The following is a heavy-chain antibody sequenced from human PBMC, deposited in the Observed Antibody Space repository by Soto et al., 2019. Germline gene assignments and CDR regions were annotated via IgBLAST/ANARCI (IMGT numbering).Heavy chain of an antibody. CDR1: GGTFSSYT. D-gene: IGHD5-12*01. CDR2: IIPILGIA. Sequence: QVQLVQSGAEVKKPGSSVKVSCKASGGTFSSYTISWVRQAPGQGLEWMGRIIPILGIANYAQKFQGRVTITADKSTSTAYMELSSLRSEDTAVYYCAREGDGYPCGLWGQGPLVTVSS. CDR3: AREGDGYPCGL. V-gene: IGHV1-69*08. J-gene: IGHJ4*02.